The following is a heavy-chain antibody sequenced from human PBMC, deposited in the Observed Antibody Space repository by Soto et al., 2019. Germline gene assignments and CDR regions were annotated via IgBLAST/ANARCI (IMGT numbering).Heavy chain of an antibody. Sequence: SIASAVCGDCVWIDNVGSWVRKPPGKGLEWIGEIFHSGSTNYSPSLKNRVTISVDKSKNHFSLKLSSVTAADTAVYYCARDCSGSTSCSYYGMDVWGQGTTVTVSS. CDR3: ARDCSGSTSCSYYGMDV. V-gene: IGHV4-4*02. J-gene: IGHJ6*02. D-gene: IGHD2-2*01. CDR2: IFHSGST. CDR1: GDCVWIDNV.